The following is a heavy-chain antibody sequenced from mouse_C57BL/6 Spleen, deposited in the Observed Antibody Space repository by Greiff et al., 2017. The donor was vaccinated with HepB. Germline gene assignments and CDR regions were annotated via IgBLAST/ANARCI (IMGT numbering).Heavy chain of an antibody. CDR1: GYTFTGYW. Sequence: VQLQESGAELMKPGASVKLSCKATGYTFTGYWIEWVKQRPGHGLEWIGEILPGSGSTYYNEKFKGKATFTADTSSNTAYMQLSSLTTEDSAIYYCARTDLIPFAYWGQGTLVTVSA. J-gene: IGHJ3*01. D-gene: IGHD2-4*01. CDR2: ILPGSGST. V-gene: IGHV1-9*01. CDR3: ARTDLIPFAY.